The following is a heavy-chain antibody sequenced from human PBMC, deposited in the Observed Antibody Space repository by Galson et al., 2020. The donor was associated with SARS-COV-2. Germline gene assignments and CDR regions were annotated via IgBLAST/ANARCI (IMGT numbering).Heavy chain of an antibody. D-gene: IGHD6-19*01. V-gene: IGHV2-70*11. CDR2: IDWDDHK. J-gene: IGHJ4*02. CDR3: ARMVGWYSGGWSLDY. Sequence: SGPTLVKPTQTLTLTCTFSGFSLSTSGMYVSWIRQPPGKALEWLARIDWDDHKYYSTSLKTRLTISKDTSKNQVVLTMTDMDSVDTATYYCARMVGWYSGGWSLDYWGQGTLVTVSS. CDR1: GFSLSTSGMY.